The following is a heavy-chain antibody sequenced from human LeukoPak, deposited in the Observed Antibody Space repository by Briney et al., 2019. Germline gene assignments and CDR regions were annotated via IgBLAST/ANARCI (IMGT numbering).Heavy chain of an antibody. CDR3: ARVGRGYCSTTSCYEVDS. CDR2: IYYTGST. J-gene: IGHJ4*02. D-gene: IGHD2-2*01. V-gene: IGHV4-30-4*01. Sequence: PSETLSLTCTVSGGSITSGDYYWSWIRQPPGKGLGWIGYIYYTGSTYYSPSLKSRLTISIDTSKNQFSLKLSSVTAADTAVYYCARVGRGYCSTTSCYEVDSWGQGTLVTVSA. CDR1: GGSITSGDYY.